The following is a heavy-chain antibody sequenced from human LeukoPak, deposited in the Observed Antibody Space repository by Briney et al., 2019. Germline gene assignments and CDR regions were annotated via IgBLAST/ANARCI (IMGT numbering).Heavy chain of an antibody. CDR2: IRSKANSYAT. J-gene: IGHJ6*02. D-gene: IGHD4-17*01. CDR3: TRSTTVTDSLYYYYYGMDV. Sequence: GGSLRLSCAASGFTFSGSAMHWVRQASGKGLEWVGCIRSKANSYATAYAASVKGRFTISRDDSKNTAYLQMNSLKTEDTAVYYCTRSTTVTDSLYYYYYGMDVWGQGTTVTVSS. V-gene: IGHV3-73*01. CDR1: GFTFSGSA.